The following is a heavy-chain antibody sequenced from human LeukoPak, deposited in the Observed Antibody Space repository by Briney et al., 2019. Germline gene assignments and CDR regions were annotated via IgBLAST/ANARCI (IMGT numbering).Heavy chain of an antibody. CDR3: AKGLWGYSSGWLVY. CDR1: GFTISCYA. J-gene: IGHJ4*02. CDR2: YSGSDRST. V-gene: IGHV3-23*01. D-gene: IGHD6-19*01. Sequence: SCAASGFTISCYAMCMVRPAPGRGLEWVSVYSGSDRSTYYPDSVKGWFTISRDNSKNPLYLQMNSLRAEDTAVYYCAKGLWGYSSGWLVYWGQGTLVTVSS.